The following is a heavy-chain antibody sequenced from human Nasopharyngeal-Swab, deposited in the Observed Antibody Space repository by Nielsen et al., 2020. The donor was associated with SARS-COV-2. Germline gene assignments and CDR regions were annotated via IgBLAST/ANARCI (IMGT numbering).Heavy chain of an antibody. V-gene: IGHV3-73*01. CDR3: TRCGGGCYSGRDY. Sequence: GESLKISCAASGFTFSDSAIHWVRQASGKGLGWVGRIRSKGNTYATAYAASVKGRFIIFRDDPTNTAYLQMNSLKTEDTAVYYCTRCGGGCYSGRDYWGQGTLVTVSS. J-gene: IGHJ4*02. D-gene: IGHD2-15*01. CDR1: GFTFSDSA. CDR2: IRSKGNTYAT.